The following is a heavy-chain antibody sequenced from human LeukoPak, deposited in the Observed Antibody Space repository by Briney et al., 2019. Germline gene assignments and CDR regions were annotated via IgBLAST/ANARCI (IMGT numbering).Heavy chain of an antibody. Sequence: GASVKVSCKSSGGTFSSSTISGVRQAPGQGLEWMGGIIPIFVTANYAQKFEGRVTITADESTSTAYMELSSLRSEDTAVYYCARDTPPYGDYADDAFDIWGQGTMVTVSS. CDR2: IIPIFVTA. J-gene: IGHJ3*02. V-gene: IGHV1-69*13. D-gene: IGHD4-17*01. CDR1: GGTFSSST. CDR3: ARDTPPYGDYADDAFDI.